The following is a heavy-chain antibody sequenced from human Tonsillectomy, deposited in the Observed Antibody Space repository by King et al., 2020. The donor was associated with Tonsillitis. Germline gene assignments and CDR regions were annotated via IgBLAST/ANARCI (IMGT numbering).Heavy chain of an antibody. CDR2: INRDGSEE. CDR3: ARERGVGVAGSLLGY. CDR1: GFTFSNYW. V-gene: IGHV3-7*01. Sequence: VQLVESGGGLVQPGGSLRLSCAASGFTFSNYWMSWVRQVPGKGLEWVANINRDGSEEYYVESVKGRFTISRDNAKNSLYLQMNSLRAEDTAVYYCARERGVGVAGSLLGYWGQGTLVTVSS. J-gene: IGHJ4*02. D-gene: IGHD6-19*01.